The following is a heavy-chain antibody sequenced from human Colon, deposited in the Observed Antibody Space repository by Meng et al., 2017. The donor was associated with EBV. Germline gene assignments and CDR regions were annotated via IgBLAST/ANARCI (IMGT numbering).Heavy chain of an antibody. Sequence: QVLLQASGAGLAKPSGTLSLTFAVSGTSISTSNWWSWIRQSPGEGLEWIGAIYHNGQTNYNPSLKSRVSMSVDESKNEFSLNLKSVTAADTAVYYCARDGGVTHIPWGQGVLVTVSS. CDR3: ARDGGVTHIP. D-gene: IGHD2-8*02. CDR1: GTSISTSNW. V-gene: IGHV4-4*02. CDR2: IYHNGQT. J-gene: IGHJ5*02.